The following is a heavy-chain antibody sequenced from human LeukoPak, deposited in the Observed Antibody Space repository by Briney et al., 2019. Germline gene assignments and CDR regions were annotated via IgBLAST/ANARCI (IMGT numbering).Heavy chain of an antibody. CDR2: INSDGSST. Sequence: GSLRLSCAASGFTFSSYYMHWVRQAPGKGPVWVSRINSDGSSTNYADSVKGRFTISRDNAKNTLYLQMDSLRAEDTAVFYCAREDRVDNSPGTFDIWGQGTMVIVSS. D-gene: IGHD1-1*01. J-gene: IGHJ3*02. CDR3: AREDRVDNSPGTFDI. V-gene: IGHV3-74*01. CDR1: GFTFSSYY.